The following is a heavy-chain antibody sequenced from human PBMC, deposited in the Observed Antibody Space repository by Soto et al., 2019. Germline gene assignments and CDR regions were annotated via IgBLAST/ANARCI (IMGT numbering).Heavy chain of an antibody. V-gene: IGHV3-23*01. Sequence: GEGLEWVSAISGIGGSTYCADSVKGRFTISRANSKTTLYLQMNSLKAEDTAAYFFFFQAEDGIRDVRSVSAFLLNRSSDL. CDR3: FFQAEDGIRDVRSVSAFLLNRSSDL. D-gene: IGHD3-10*02. CDR2: ISGIGGST. J-gene: IGHJ2*01.